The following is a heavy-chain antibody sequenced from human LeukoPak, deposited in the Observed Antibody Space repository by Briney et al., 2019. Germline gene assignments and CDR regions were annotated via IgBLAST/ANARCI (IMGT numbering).Heavy chain of an antibody. CDR2: ISWNSGSI. CDR3: ATGRRWYYFDY. J-gene: IGHJ4*02. V-gene: IGHV3-9*03. Sequence: GGSLRLSCAASGFTFDDYAMHWVRQAPGKGLEWVSGISWNSGSIGYADSVKGRFTISRDNAKNSLYLQMNSLRAEDMALYYCATGRRWYYFDYWGQGTLVTVSS. CDR1: GFTFDDYA. D-gene: IGHD5-24*01.